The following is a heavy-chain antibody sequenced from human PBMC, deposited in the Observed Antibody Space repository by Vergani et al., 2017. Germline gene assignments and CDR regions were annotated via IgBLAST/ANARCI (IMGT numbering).Heavy chain of an antibody. J-gene: IGHJ4*02. CDR3: AKDLNVDIVATIEY. CDR1: GFTFSSYG. CDR2: IRYDGSNK. Sequence: QVQLVESGGGVVQPGGSLRLSCAASGFTFSSYGMHWVRQAPGEGLEWVAFIRYDGSNKYYADSVKRRFTITRDNSKNTLYLQMNSLRAEDTAVYYWAKDLNVDIVATIEYWSQGTLVTVSS. V-gene: IGHV3-30*02. D-gene: IGHD5-12*01.